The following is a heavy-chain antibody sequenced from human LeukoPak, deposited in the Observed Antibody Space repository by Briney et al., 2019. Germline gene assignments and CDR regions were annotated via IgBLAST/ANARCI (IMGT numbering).Heavy chain of an antibody. CDR2: IRSKANSYAT. CDR3: TSVAAAFDL. Sequence: GGSLRLSCAASGFTFSGSAMHWVRQASGKGLEWVGRIRSKANSYATAYAASVKGRFTISRDDSKNTAYLQMNSLKTEDTAVYYCTSVAAAFDLWGQGTLVTVSS. V-gene: IGHV3-73*01. J-gene: IGHJ4*02. D-gene: IGHD6-13*01. CDR1: GFTFSGSA.